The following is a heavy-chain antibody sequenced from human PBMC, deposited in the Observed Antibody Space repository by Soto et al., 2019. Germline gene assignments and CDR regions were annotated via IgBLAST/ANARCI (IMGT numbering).Heavy chain of an antibody. Sequence: ASLKVSCKASGCTFTNYCISWVRQAPGQGLEWMGWISAYKGNTNYAQKFQGRVTMTTDTSTSTAYMELRSLRSDDTAVYYCASRSGQLPYYFDYWGQGTLVTVSS. V-gene: IGHV1-18*01. J-gene: IGHJ4*02. CDR3: ASRSGQLPYYFDY. CDR2: ISAYKGNT. D-gene: IGHD6-6*01. CDR1: GCTFTNYC.